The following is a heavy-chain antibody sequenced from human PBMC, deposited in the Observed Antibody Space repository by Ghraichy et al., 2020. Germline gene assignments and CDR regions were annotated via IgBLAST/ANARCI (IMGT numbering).Heavy chain of an antibody. V-gene: IGHV3-48*03. J-gene: IGHJ4*02. CDR1: GFTFSSYE. Sequence: GGSLRLSCAASGFTFSSYEMNWVRQAPGKGLEWVSYISSSSSTIYYADSVKGRFTISRDNAENSLYLQMNSLRAEDTAVYYCATRRAYSSEHYWGQGTLVTVSS. CDR3: ATRRAYSSEHY. D-gene: IGHD5-18*01. CDR2: ISSSSSTI.